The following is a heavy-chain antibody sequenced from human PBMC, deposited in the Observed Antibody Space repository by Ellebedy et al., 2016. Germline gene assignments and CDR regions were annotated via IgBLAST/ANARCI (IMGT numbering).Heavy chain of an antibody. CDR3: TKWVYYFDY. CDR1: GFTFSTSA. J-gene: IGHJ4*02. V-gene: IGHV3-23*01. CDR2: ISAGGDFI. Sequence: GGSLRLSXAASGFTFSTSAMNWVRQAPGKGLEWVSAISAGGDFIYYADSVKGRFTISRDNSKNTLYLQMKSLRAEDTALYYCTKWVYYFDYWGQGALVTVSS.